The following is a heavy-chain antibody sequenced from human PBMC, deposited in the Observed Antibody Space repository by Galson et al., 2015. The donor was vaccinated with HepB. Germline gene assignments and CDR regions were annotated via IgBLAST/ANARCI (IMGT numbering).Heavy chain of an antibody. CDR3: ADMVRGRNGEYFRH. Sequence: SLRLSCAASGFTFSSYSMNWVRQAPGKGLEWVASISHSSSYIYYADSVKGRFTISRDNSKKTLYLHLNSLRAEDTAVYFCADMVRGRNGEYFRHWGQGTQVTVSS. V-gene: IGHV3-21*01. CDR2: ISHSSSYI. CDR1: GFTFSSYS. J-gene: IGHJ1*01. D-gene: IGHD3-10*01.